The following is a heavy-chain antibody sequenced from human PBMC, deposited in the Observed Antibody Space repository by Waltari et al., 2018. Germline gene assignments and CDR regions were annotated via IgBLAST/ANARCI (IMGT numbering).Heavy chain of an antibody. CDR3: ARDRFALYGSGKGDAFDI. CDR1: GYTFTGYY. Sequence: GAEVKKPGASVKVSCKASGYTFTGYYMHWVRQAPGQGLEWMGWINPNSGGTNYAQKFQGRVTMTRDTSISTAYMELSRLRSDDTAVYYCARDRFALYGSGKGDAFDIWGQGTMVTVSS. CDR2: INPNSGGT. D-gene: IGHD3-10*01. V-gene: IGHV1-2*02. J-gene: IGHJ3*02.